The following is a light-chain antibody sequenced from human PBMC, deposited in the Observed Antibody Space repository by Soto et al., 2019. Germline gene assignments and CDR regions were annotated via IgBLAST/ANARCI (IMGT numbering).Light chain of an antibody. CDR1: QSVSSSY. CDR3: QQYYSSPGT. V-gene: IGKV3-20*01. J-gene: IGKJ1*01. Sequence: EIVLTQSPGTLSLSPGERATLSCRASQSVSSSYLAWYQQKPGQAPRLLIYGASSRAAAIPDSLSGGWSATDFTPTISRLEHDDFPGYYCQQYYSSPGTFGQGTKVEIK. CDR2: GAS.